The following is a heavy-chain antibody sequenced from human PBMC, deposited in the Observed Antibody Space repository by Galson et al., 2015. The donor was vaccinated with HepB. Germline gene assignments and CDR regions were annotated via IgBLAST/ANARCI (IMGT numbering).Heavy chain of an antibody. Sequence: SLRLSCAASGFSFTSYAMPWVRQAPGKGLEWVSSITSSGGNSYYKDSVKGRFTVSRDNSKKTLLLQLNSLRAEDTAMYFCAKDGIMVANNPYHFHYWGQGTLVTVSS. CDR3: AKDGIMVANNPYHFHY. J-gene: IGHJ4*02. CDR2: ITSSGGNS. D-gene: IGHD2-15*01. CDR1: GFSFTSYA. V-gene: IGHV3-23*01.